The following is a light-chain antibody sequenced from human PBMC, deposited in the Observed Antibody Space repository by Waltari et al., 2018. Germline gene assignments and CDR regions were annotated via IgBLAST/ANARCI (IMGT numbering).Light chain of an antibody. Sequence: DVQMTQSPSSLSASVGARVTVTCRPSQSISNWLAWYQQKPGKAPQLLIYSTSTVDPGVPSRFSGSGSGTEFSLTISSLQPDDFATYYCQQYHSFPYSFGQGTRLEI. CDR3: QQYHSFPYS. V-gene: IGKV1-5*03. J-gene: IGKJ2*01. CDR1: QSISNW. CDR2: STS.